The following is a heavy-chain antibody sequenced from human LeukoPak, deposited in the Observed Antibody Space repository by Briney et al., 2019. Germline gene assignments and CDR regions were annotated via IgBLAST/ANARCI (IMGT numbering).Heavy chain of an antibody. CDR2: IDPPDSYT. J-gene: IGHJ5*02. D-gene: IGHD5-12*01. V-gene: IGHV5-10-1*01. Sequence: GESLKISFKGSGYSFTSYWISWVRQMPGKGLEWMGKIDPPDSYTIYSPSFQGRVTISVDKSINTAYLQWSSLKASDTAMYYCARMGSGYDYWFDPWGQGTLVTVSS. CDR1: GYSFTSYW. CDR3: ARMGSGYDYWFDP.